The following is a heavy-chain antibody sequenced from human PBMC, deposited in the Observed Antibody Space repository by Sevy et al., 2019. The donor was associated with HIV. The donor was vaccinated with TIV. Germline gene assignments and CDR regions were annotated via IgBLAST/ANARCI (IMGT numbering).Heavy chain of an antibody. J-gene: IGHJ4*02. D-gene: IGHD4-4*01. Sequence: ASVKVSCKASGDTFSNYALSWVRQAPGQGLEWMGGIIPIFGTTNFAQTFQGRVTITADESRSTAYMELSSLKPADTAVYYCARTPLLSIPGTTDVYFDIWGQGTLVTVSS. CDR2: IIPIFGTT. CDR1: GDTFSNYA. CDR3: ARTPLLSIPGTTDVYFDI. V-gene: IGHV1-69*13.